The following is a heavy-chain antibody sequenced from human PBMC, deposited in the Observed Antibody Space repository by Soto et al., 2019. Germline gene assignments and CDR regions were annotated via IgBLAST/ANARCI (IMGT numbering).Heavy chain of an antibody. D-gene: IGHD2-15*01. CDR1: GFTFSSYA. CDR3: AKEIITVLVAARQPNKD. V-gene: IGHV3-23*01. CDR2: ISGSGGST. Sequence: GGSLRLSCAASGFTFSSYAMSWVRQAPGKGLEWVSAISGSGGSTYYADSVKGRFTISRDNSKNTLYLQMNSLRAEDTAVYYCAKEIITVLVAARQPNKDWGQGTLVTVSS. J-gene: IGHJ4*02.